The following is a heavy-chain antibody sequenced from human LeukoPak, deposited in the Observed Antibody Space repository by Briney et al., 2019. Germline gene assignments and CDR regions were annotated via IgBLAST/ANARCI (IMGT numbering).Heavy chain of an antibody. V-gene: IGHV3-53*01. Sequence: GESLRLSCAASGFIVSSNYMSWVRQAPGKGLEWVSVVYDGGSTYYADSVKGRFSTSRDNSKNTLLLQMNSLRAEDTAVYYCARNYYGSGSRAFDIWGQGTMVTVSS. J-gene: IGHJ3*02. CDR3: ARNYYGSGSRAFDI. CDR2: VYDGGST. CDR1: GFIVSSNY. D-gene: IGHD3-10*01.